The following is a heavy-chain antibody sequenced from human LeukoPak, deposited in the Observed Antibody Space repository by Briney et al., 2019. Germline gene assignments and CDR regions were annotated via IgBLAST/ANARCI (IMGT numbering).Heavy chain of an antibody. V-gene: IGHV4-34*01. CDR3: ARGQIRTGYCSGGSCYYSYGMDV. Sequence: SETLSPTCAVYGGSFSGYYWSWIRQPPGKGLEWIGEINHSGSTNHNPSLKSRVTISVDTSKNQFSLKLSSVTAADTAVYYCARGQIRTGYCSGGSCYYSYGMDVWGQGTTVTVSS. CDR1: GGSFSGYY. J-gene: IGHJ6*02. D-gene: IGHD2-15*01. CDR2: INHSGST.